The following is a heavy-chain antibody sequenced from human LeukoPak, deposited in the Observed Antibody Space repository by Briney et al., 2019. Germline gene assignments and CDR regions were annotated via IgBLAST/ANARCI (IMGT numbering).Heavy chain of an antibody. CDR1: GSTFSSYG. CDR2: ISGSGGST. D-gene: IGHD2-15*01. CDR3: AKTSEYCSGGSCYTNWFDP. Sequence: GGSLRLSCAASGSTFSSYGMSWVRQAPGKGLEWVSAISGSGGSTYYADSVKGRFTISRDNSKNTLYLQMNSLRAEDTAVYYRAKTSEYCSGGSCYTNWFDPWGQGTLVTVSS. V-gene: IGHV3-23*01. J-gene: IGHJ5*02.